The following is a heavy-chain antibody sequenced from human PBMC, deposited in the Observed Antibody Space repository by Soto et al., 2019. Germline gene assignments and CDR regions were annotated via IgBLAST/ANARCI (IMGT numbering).Heavy chain of an antibody. CDR1: GGTFSSYA. D-gene: IGHD4-17*01. J-gene: IGHJ4*02. Sequence: QVQLVQSGAEVKKPGSSVKVSCKASGGTFSSYAISWVRQAPGQGLEWMGGIIPIFGTANYAQNFQGRVTITADESTSRAYMELSTLRSKDTAVYYYAIADMTTVTYYYFAYGGQGSLIKFSS. CDR3: AIADMTTVTYYYFAY. V-gene: IGHV1-69*12. CDR2: IIPIFGTA.